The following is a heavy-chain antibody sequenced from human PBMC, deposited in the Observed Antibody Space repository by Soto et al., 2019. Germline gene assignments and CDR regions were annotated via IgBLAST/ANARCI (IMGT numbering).Heavy chain of an antibody. CDR3: AGGTILRGRRFDY. J-gene: IGHJ4*02. V-gene: IGHV4-34*01. Sequence: SVTLSLTCGVYGGSLTGYYWSRIRQPPGKGLVRIGDINHSGGTNYNTALKRRVTIPVDTSKNQFSLKLNSVNAADTAVYYCAGGTILRGRRFDYWGQGTRVAVSS. D-gene: IGHD3-3*02. CDR1: GGSLTGYY. CDR2: INHSGGT.